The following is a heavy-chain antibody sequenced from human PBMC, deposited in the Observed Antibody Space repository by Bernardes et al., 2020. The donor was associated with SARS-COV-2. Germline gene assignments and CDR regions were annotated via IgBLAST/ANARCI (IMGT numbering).Heavy chain of an antibody. Sequence: GSLRLSCAASGFTFSSYWMSWVRQAPGTGLEWVANIKQDASDKYYVDSVKGRFTISRDNAKNSLYLQMNSLRAEDTAVYFCARDGDGYFDYWGQGTLVTVSS. D-gene: IGHD2-21*01. CDR1: GFTFSSYW. V-gene: IGHV3-7*01. J-gene: IGHJ4*02. CDR2: IKQDASDK. CDR3: ARDGDGYFDY.